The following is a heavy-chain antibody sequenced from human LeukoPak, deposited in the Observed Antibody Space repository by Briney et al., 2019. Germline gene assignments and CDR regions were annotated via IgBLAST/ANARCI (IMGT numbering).Heavy chain of an antibody. CDR3: ARNRFYSMDV. V-gene: IGHV3-48*04. CDR2: ISSGGIGTI. D-gene: IGHD2/OR15-2a*01. J-gene: IGHJ6*02. CDR1: EFTFSSYS. Sequence: GGSLRLSCAASEFTFSSYSMNWVRQAPGKGLEWVSYISSGGIGTIYCADSVKGRFTISRDNAKKSLYLQMNNLRAEDTAVHYCARNRFYSMDVWGQGTTVTVSS.